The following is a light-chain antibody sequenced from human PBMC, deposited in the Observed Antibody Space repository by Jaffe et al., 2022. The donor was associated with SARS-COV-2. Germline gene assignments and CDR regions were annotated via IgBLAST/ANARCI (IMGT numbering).Light chain of an antibody. CDR2: GAS. J-gene: IGKJ1*01. V-gene: IGKV3-20*01. CDR3: QQYGGAPRT. Sequence: EIVLTQSPGTLSLSPGERATLSCRASQSVNSGYLAWYQQKPGQAPRLLIHGASSRATGIPDRFSGSGSGTDFTLTISRLEPEDFAVYYCQQYGGAPRTFGQGTKVEIK. CDR1: QSVNSGY.